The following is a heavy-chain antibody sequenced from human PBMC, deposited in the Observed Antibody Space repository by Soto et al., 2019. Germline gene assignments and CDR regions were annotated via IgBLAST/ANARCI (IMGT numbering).Heavy chain of an antibody. CDR1: GFTFSDHA. D-gene: IGHD2-15*01. CDR3: AIVLWWYTH. CDR2: ISGGGSGA. V-gene: IGHV3-23*01. Sequence: EVQLLESGGGLVQPGGSLRLSCTASGFTFSDHAMTWVRQAPGKGLEWLSGISGGGSGAYYADSVKGRFTVSRANSNNTLFLQMVCLRVEDTAVYYCAIVLWWYTHWGQGTLVTVSS. J-gene: IGHJ4*02.